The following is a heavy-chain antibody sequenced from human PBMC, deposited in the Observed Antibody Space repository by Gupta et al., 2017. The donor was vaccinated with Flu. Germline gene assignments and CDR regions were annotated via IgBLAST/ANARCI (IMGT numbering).Heavy chain of an antibody. V-gene: IGHV1-69*01. CDR1: GGSVKSYA. Sequence: QVELVQSGAEVKKPGSSVKVSCKASGGSVKSYALIWVRQAPRQGLEWMGGIIPVFGTPNYARRFEDRVTIAADESTNTVYMELNSLRSEDTAVYYCARAGGYCGSTSCFDYWGLGTLLTVSP. D-gene: IGHD2-2*01. CDR2: IIPVFGTP. J-gene: IGHJ4*02. CDR3: ARAGGYCGSTSCFDY.